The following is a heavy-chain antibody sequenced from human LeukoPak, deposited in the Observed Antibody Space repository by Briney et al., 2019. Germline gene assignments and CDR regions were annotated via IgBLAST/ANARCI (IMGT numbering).Heavy chain of an antibody. CDR2: ISYDGSNK. D-gene: IGHD3-22*01. J-gene: IGHJ4*02. V-gene: IGHV3-30*18. CDR3: AKRADYYDSSGYDY. Sequence: GRSLRLSCAASGFTFSSYCMHWVRQAPGEGLEWVAVISYDGSNKYYADSVKGRFTISRDNSKNTLYLQMNSLRAEDTAVYYCAKRADYYDSSGYDYWGQGTLVTVSS. CDR1: GFTFSSYC.